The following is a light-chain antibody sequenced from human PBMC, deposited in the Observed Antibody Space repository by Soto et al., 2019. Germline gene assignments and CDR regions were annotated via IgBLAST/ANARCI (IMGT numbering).Light chain of an antibody. Sequence: DMVMSQSPDALAVCLGGGGTINCKSSQSVFYSSNNNNYLAWYQQRPGQPPQLLIYWASTRASGVPDRFSGSGSGTEFTLTISSLQAEDVAVYYCQQYYDTPLTFGGGTKVDIK. CDR2: WAS. V-gene: IGKV4-1*01. CDR3: QQYYDTPLT. CDR1: QSVFYSSNNNNY. J-gene: IGKJ4*01.